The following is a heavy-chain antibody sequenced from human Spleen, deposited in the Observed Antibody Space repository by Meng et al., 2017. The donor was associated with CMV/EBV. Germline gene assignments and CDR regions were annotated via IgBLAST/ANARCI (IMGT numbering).Heavy chain of an antibody. CDR3: TTCRDTRGYFYYAMDV. V-gene: IGHV3-23*01. J-gene: IGHJ6*02. CDR2: ISDSAINT. D-gene: IGHD1-1*01. Sequence: GGSLRLSCAASGFTFSSYAMTWVRQAPGKGLEWVSAISDSAINTYYADSVKGRFTISRYNSKNTLYLQMNSLRAEDAAVYYCTTCRDTRGYFYYAMDVWGQGTTVTVSS. CDR1: GFTFSSYA.